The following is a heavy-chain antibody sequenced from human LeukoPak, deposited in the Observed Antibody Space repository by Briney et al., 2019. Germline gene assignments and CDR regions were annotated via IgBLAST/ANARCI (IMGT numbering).Heavy chain of an antibody. J-gene: IGHJ4*02. V-gene: IGHV5-10-1*01. CDR3: ARLYMVPDY. D-gene: IGHD3-10*01. CDR2: IDPRDSYT. CDR1: GYSFTSYW. Sequence: GESLKISCRGSGYSFTSYWISWVRQMPGKGLEWMGTIDPRDSYTNYSLSFQGHVTISADKSISTVYLQWSSLKASDTAIYYCARLYMVPDYWGQGTLVTVSS.